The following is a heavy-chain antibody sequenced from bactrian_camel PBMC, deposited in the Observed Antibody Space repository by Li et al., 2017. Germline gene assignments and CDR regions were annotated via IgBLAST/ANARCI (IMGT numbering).Heavy chain of an antibody. V-gene: IGHV3S53*01. CDR2: IDSDGET. D-gene: IGHD2*01. Sequence: HVQLVESGGGSVQAGGSLKLSCTYSGYTSFIDCMGWFRQAPGKEREGVASIDSDGETTYADSVKGRFTISRDNAKNTLYLQMNSLKPEDTAMYYCAANFGPYCSGPYLARRANFLGQGTQVTVS. J-gene: IGHJ4*01. CDR1: GYTSFIDC.